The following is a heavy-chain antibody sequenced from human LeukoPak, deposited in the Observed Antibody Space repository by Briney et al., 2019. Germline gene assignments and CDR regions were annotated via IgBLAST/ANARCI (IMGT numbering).Heavy chain of an antibody. J-gene: IGHJ3*02. Sequence: GGSLRLXCAASGFTFSSYSMNWVRQAPGKGLEWVSSISSSSSYIYYADSVKGRFTISRDNAKNSLYLQMNSLRAEDTAVYYCARGRYYDSSGYPGSDAFDIWGQGTMVTVSS. D-gene: IGHD3-22*01. CDR3: ARGRYYDSSGYPGSDAFDI. V-gene: IGHV3-21*01. CDR2: ISSSSSYI. CDR1: GFTFSSYS.